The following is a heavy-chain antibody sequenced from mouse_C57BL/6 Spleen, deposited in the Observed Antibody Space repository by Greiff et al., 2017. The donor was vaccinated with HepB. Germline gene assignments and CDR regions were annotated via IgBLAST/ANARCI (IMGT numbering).Heavy chain of an antibody. V-gene: IGHV1-50*01. Sequence: VQLQQSGAELVKPGASVKLSCKASGYTFTSYWMQWVKQRPGQGLEWIGEIDPSDSYTNYNQKFKGKATLTVDTSSSTAYMQLSSLTSEDSAVYYCARETMVTPFAYWGQGTLVTVSA. CDR1: GYTFTSYW. CDR2: IDPSDSYT. CDR3: ARETMVTPFAY. D-gene: IGHD2-2*01. J-gene: IGHJ3*01.